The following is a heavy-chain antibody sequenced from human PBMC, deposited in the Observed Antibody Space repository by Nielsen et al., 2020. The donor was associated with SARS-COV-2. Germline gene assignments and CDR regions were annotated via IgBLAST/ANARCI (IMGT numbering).Heavy chain of an antibody. D-gene: IGHD4-17*01. V-gene: IGHV3-30*04. CDR3: ARARGAYGDYYYYYYTDV. CDR2: ISYDGSDE. J-gene: IGHJ6*03. Sequence: WIRQPPGKGLEWVAVISYDGSDEYYADSVKGRFTISRDNSKNSVYLQMISLRAEDTAVYYCARARGAYGDYYYYYYTDVWGKGTTVTVSS.